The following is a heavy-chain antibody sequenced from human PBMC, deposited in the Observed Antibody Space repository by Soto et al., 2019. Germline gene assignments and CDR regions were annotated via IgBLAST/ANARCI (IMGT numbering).Heavy chain of an antibody. Sequence: ASVKVSCKASGGTFSSYAISWVRQAPGQGLEWMGGINPNSGGTNYAQKFQGRVTMTRDTSISTAYMELSRLRSDDTAVYYCARTIPDYGDYDYWGQGTLVTVS. CDR1: GGTFSSYA. CDR3: ARTIPDYGDYDY. D-gene: IGHD4-17*01. CDR2: INPNSGGT. J-gene: IGHJ4*02. V-gene: IGHV1-2*02.